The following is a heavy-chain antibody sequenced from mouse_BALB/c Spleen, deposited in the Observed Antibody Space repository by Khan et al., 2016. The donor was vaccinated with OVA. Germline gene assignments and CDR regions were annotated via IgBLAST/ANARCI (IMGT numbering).Heavy chain of an antibody. V-gene: IGHV1-7*01. CDR2: IDPSTAYT. CDR1: GYTFTTYW. J-gene: IGHJ3*01. CDR3: ARKGDDGYFLTY. Sequence: VQLQQSGAELAKPGASLKMSCTASGYTFTTYWIHWVKQRPGQGLEWFGYIDPSTAYTEYNQKFKDKATLTADKSSSTAYMQLTNLTSEDSAVYFCARKGDDGYFLTYWGQGTLVTVSA. D-gene: IGHD2-3*01.